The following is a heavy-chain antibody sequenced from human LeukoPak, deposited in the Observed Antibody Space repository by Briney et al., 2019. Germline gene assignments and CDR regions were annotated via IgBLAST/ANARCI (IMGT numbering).Heavy chain of an antibody. CDR1: GFTFSSYG. Sequence: GRSLRLSCAASGFTFSSYGMHWVRQAPGKGLEWVAVISYDGSNKYYADSVKGRFTISRDNSKNTLYLQMNSLRAEDTAVYYCANFERTVAGPYNWFDPWGQGTQVTVSS. D-gene: IGHD6-19*01. V-gene: IGHV3-30*18. CDR2: ISYDGSNK. CDR3: ANFERTVAGPYNWFDP. J-gene: IGHJ5*02.